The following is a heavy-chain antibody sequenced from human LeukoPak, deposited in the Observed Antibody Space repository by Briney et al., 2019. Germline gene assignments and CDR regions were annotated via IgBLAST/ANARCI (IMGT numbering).Heavy chain of an antibody. CDR1: GGSISSSSYY. V-gene: IGHV4-39*01. D-gene: IGHD6-19*01. Sequence: SETLSLTCTVSGGSISSSSYYWGWIRQPPGTGLEWIGSIYYSGSTYYNLSLKSRVTISVHTSKNQFSLKLSSVPAADTAVYYCVGYSSGWFDDWGQGTLVTVSS. J-gene: IGHJ4*02. CDR3: VGYSSGWFDD. CDR2: IYYSGST.